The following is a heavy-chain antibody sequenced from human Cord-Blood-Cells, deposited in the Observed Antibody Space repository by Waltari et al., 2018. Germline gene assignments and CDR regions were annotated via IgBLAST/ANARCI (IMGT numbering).Heavy chain of an antibody. Sequence: QVQLVESGGGVVQPGRSLRLSCAASGFTFSSYAMHWVRQAPGKGLGWGAVLSNGGSNKYYADSGKGRFTISRDNSKNTLYLQMNSLRAEDTAVYYCARDKNSGSYFDYWGQGTLVTVSS. CDR3: ARDKNSGSYFDY. D-gene: IGHD1-26*01. CDR2: LSNGGSNK. J-gene: IGHJ4*02. CDR1: GFTFSSYA. V-gene: IGHV3-30-3*01.